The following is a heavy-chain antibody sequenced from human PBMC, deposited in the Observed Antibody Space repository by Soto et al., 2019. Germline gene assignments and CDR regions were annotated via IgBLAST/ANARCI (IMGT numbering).Heavy chain of an antibody. CDR2: IYHIGTT. D-gene: IGHD3-3*01. Sequence: PSETLSLTCTVSGDSMSPFYWSWIRQPPGRGLEWIGYIYHIGTTTYNPSLGSRVTISLDSSKNQFSLNLTSVTAADTAVYYCAGFWRNYFGVWGRGTLVTVSS. V-gene: IGHV4-59*03. CDR3: AGFWRNYFGV. J-gene: IGHJ4*02. CDR1: GDSMSPFY.